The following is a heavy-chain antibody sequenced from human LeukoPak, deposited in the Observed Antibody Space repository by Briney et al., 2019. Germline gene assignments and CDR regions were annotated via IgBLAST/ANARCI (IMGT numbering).Heavy chain of an antibody. CDR2: ISSSGGST. Sequence: GGSLRLSCAASGFTFSSYAMSWVRQAPGKGLEWVSAISSSGGSTYYADSVKGRFTISRDNSKNTLYLQVNSLRAEDTAVYYCAKRVYYDFWSGPNWFDPWGQGTLVTVSS. D-gene: IGHD3-3*01. J-gene: IGHJ5*02. V-gene: IGHV3-23*01. CDR3: AKRVYYDFWSGPNWFDP. CDR1: GFTFSSYA.